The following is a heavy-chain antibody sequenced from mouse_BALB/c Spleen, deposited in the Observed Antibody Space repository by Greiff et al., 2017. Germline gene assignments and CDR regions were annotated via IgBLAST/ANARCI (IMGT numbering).Heavy chain of an antibody. CDR2: INPSTGYT. CDR1: GYTFTSYW. J-gene: IGHJ2*01. D-gene: IGHD1-1*01. CDR3: ARDFITTVGFDY. Sequence: QVQLQQSGAELAKPGASVKMSCKASGYTFTSYWLHWVKQRPGQGLEWIGYINPSTGYTEYNQKFKDKATFTADKSSSTAYMQLSSLTSEDSAVYYCARDFITTVGFDYWGQGTTLTVSS. V-gene: IGHV1-7*01.